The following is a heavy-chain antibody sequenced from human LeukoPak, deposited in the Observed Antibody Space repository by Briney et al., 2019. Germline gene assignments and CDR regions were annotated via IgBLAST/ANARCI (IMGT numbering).Heavy chain of an antibody. CDR1: GFTFSSYG. J-gene: IGHJ3*02. D-gene: IGHD6-19*01. CDR2: ISYDGSNK. CDR3: AKSSGWYLGAFDI. V-gene: IGHV3-30*18. Sequence: PGRSLRLSCAASGFTFSSYGMHWVRQAPGKGLEWVAVISYDGSNKYYADSVKGRFTISRDNSKNTLYLQMNSLRAEDTAVYYCAKSSGWYLGAFDIWGQGTMVTVSS.